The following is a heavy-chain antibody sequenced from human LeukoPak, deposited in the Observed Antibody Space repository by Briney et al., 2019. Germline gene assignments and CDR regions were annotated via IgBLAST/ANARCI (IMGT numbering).Heavy chain of an antibody. J-gene: IGHJ5*02. CDR3: AMTLSSWYVR. CDR2: ISSSSTI. D-gene: IGHD6-13*01. CDR1: GFTFSSSS. Sequence: GGSLRLSCAASGFTFSSSSMNWVRQAPGKGLERVSYISSSSTIYYADSVKGRFTISRDNAKNSLYLQMNSLRAEDTAVYYCAMTLSSWYVRWGQGTLVTVSS. V-gene: IGHV3-48*01.